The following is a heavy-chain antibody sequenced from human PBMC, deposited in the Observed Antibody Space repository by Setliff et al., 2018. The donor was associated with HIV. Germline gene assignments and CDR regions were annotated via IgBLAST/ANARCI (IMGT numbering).Heavy chain of an antibody. Sequence: PSETLSLTCTVSGGSISRGDYYWSWIRQSPGKGLEWIGSVYYTGSTNYNPSLESRVTMSVDTSKNQFSLRLMSLTAADTAIYYCARGRVTLNGVAAGHHYMDVWGKGNTVTVSS. CDR2: VYYTGST. D-gene: IGHD3-3*01. V-gene: IGHV4-61*08. CDR1: GGSISRGDYY. J-gene: IGHJ6*03. CDR3: ARGRVTLNGVAAGHHYMDV.